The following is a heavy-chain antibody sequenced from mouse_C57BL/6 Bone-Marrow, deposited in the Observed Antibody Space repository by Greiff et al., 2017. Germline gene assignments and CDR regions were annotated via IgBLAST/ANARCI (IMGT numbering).Heavy chain of an antibody. CDR1: GYTFTDYY. CDR3: ARSGYYALYYFDY. D-gene: IGHD3-1*01. V-gene: IGHV1-84*01. J-gene: IGHJ2*01. Sequence: QVQLQQSGPELVKPGASVKISCKASGYTFTDYYINWVKQRPGQGLEWIGDIYPGSGSTNYNEKFKSKATLTVDTSSSTAYMQLSSLTSEDSAVYYCARSGYYALYYFDYWGQGTTLTVSS. CDR2: IYPGSGST.